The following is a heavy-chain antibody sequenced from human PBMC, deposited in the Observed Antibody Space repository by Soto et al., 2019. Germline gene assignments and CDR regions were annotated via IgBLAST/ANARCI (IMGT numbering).Heavy chain of an antibody. J-gene: IGHJ6*02. Sequence: ASVKVSCKVSGYTLTELSMHWVRQAPGKGLEWMGGFDPEDGETIYAQKFQGRVTMTEDTSTGTAYMELSSLRSEDTAVYYCATTYYYYYGMDVWGQGTTVTVSS. V-gene: IGHV1-24*01. CDR2: FDPEDGET. CDR1: GYTLTELS. CDR3: ATTYYYYYGMDV.